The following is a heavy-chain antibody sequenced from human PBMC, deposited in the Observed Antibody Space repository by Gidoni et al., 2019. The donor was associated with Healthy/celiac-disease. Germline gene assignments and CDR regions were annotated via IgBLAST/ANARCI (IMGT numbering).Heavy chain of an antibody. Sequence: QVQLVESGGGLVKPGGSLRLSCAASGFTFSDYYMSWIRQAPGKGLEWVSYISSSSSYTNYADSVKGRFTISRDNAKNSLYLQMNSLRAEDTAVYYCARDRGTAASTIYYYYGMDVWGQGTTVTVSS. D-gene: IGHD6-13*01. J-gene: IGHJ6*02. CDR2: ISSSSSYT. CDR1: GFTFSDYY. V-gene: IGHV3-11*05. CDR3: ARDRGTAASTIYYYYGMDV.